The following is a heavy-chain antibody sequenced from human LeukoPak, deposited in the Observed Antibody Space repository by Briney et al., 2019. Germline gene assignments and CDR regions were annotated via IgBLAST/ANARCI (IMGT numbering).Heavy chain of an antibody. CDR2: TYYSGST. D-gene: IGHD6-6*01. J-gene: IGHJ6*02. Sequence: SETLSLTCTVSGGSISSYYWSWIRQPPGKGLEWIGYTYYSGSTNYNPSLKSRVTISVDTSKNQFSLKLSSVTAADTAVYYCARGLSNYYYYGMDVWGQGTTVTVSS. V-gene: IGHV4-59*01. CDR1: GGSISSYY. CDR3: ARGLSNYYYYGMDV.